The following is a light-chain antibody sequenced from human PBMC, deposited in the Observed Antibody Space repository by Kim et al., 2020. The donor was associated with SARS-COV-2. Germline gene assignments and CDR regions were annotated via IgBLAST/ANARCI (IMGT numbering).Light chain of an antibody. CDR2: RDT. CDR1: ELGDKY. J-gene: IGLJ2*01. CDR3: QAWDSSTVV. V-gene: IGLV3-1*01. Sequence: SVSPGRTARITCAGEELGDKYAFWYQQRPGQAPRLVIYRDTKRPSGIPERFSGSNSGNTATLTISETQAIDEADYYCQAWDSSTVVFGGGTQLTVL.